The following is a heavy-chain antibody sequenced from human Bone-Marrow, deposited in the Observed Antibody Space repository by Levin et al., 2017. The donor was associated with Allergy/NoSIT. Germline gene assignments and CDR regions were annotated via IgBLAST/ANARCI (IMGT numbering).Heavy chain of an antibody. CDR1: GFIFTNYA. J-gene: IGHJ4*02. Sequence: GGSLRLSCAASGFIFTNYAMSWVRQAPGKGLEWVSTIYGSGASTHYADSVKGRFTISRDNSKNTLYLQMNSLRAEDTAIYYCAKDRIAAAGRGSDYWGQGTLVTVSS. V-gene: IGHV3-23*01. D-gene: IGHD6-13*01. CDR3: AKDRIAAAGRGSDY. CDR2: IYGSGAST.